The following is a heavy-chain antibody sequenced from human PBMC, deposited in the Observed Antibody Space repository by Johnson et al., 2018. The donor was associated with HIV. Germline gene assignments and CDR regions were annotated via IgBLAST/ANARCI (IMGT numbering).Heavy chain of an antibody. Sequence: VQLVESGGGVVQPGRSLRLSCAASGFTFSSYGMHWVRQAPGKGLEWVAVIWYDGSNKYYADSVKGRFTISRDNSKNTMYLQMNSLRAEDTAVYYCARTTLRFWDLGDDAFDIWGQGTMVTVSS. D-gene: IGHD3-3*01. J-gene: IGHJ3*02. CDR2: IWYDGSNK. CDR3: ARTTLRFWDLGDDAFDI. V-gene: IGHV3-30*19. CDR1: GFTFSSYG.